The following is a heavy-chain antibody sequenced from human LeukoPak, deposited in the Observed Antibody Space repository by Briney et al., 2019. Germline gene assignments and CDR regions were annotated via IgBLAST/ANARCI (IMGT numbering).Heavy chain of an antibody. CDR3: ARAPPGYSSGWFDYLDY. Sequence: TSETLSLTCTVSGVSISSYYWSWIRQPPGKGLEWIGFIYYSGTTNYNPSLKSRVTMSLDTSKSQFSLKLTSVTAADTAVYYCARAPPGYSSGWFDYLDYWGQGALVTVSS. CDR2: IYYSGTT. CDR1: GVSISSYY. J-gene: IGHJ4*02. V-gene: IGHV4-59*01. D-gene: IGHD6-19*01.